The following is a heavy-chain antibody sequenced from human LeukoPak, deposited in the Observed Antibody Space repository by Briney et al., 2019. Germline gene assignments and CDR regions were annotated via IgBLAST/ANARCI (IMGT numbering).Heavy chain of an antibody. J-gene: IGHJ4*02. CDR1: GGSINSYY. Sequence: KPSETLSLTCAVSGGSINSYYWSWIRQPPGKGLEWIGYISYSGSTNYNPSLKSRVTMSVDTSKNQFSLNVNSVTAADTAVYYCARRRGGLSGGNFDYWGQGVLVTVSS. CDR2: ISYSGST. V-gene: IGHV4-59*08. CDR3: ARRRGGLSGGNFDY. D-gene: IGHD6-25*01.